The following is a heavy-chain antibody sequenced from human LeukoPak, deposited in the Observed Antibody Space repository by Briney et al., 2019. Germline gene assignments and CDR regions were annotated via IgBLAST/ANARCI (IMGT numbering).Heavy chain of an antibody. J-gene: IGHJ5*02. CDR3: AREGQQLGAWFDP. D-gene: IGHD6-13*01. Sequence: GASVKVSCKASGYTFTTYGVSWVRQAPGHGREWMGWISGNNDNTNYAQNLQGRVTMTTDTSTSTAYMELRSLTSDDTAVYYCAREGQQLGAWFDPWGQGTLVTVSS. V-gene: IGHV1-18*01. CDR1: GYTFTTYG. CDR2: ISGNNDNT.